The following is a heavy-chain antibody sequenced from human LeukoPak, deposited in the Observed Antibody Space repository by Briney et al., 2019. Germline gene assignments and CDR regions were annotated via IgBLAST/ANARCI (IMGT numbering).Heavy chain of an antibody. D-gene: IGHD6-13*01. CDR3: ARQISIAAADY. Sequence: PGGSLRLSCAASGFTFTDYDMRWSRQAPGEGLEWLSYISPSTTHTSYADSVKGRFTISRDNAKNLLYLQMNSLRAEDTAVYYCARQISIAAADYWGQGSLVTVSS. J-gene: IGHJ4*02. CDR1: GFTFTDYD. V-gene: IGHV3-11*06. CDR2: ISPSTTHT.